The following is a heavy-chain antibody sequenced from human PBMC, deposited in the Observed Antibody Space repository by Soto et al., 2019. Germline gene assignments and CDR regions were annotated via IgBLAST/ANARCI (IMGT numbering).Heavy chain of an antibody. CDR2: ISYDGGNK. CDR3: ARPDYGSGSYPDY. V-gene: IGHV3-30-3*01. D-gene: IGHD3-10*01. CDR1: GFTFSSYA. Sequence: VQLVESGGGVVQPGRSLRRSCAASGFTFSSYAMHWVRQAPGKGLEWVAVISYDGGNKYYADSVKGRFTISRDNSKNTLYLQINSLRAEDTAVYYCARPDYGSGSYPDYWGQGTLVTVSS. J-gene: IGHJ4*02.